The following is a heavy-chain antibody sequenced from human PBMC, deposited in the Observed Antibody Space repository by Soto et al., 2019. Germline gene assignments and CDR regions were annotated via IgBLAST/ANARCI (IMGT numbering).Heavy chain of an antibody. CDR2: ISSDGGST. D-gene: IGHD2-2*01. CDR3: AARYWTSTRCFQFDY. CDR1: GLNFRSYG. V-gene: IGHV3-64*01. J-gene: IGHJ4*02. Sequence: VGSLRLSCAASGLNFRSYGMHWVRQAPEKGLEYVSAISSDGGSTYYGNSVKGRFTISRDNSKNTLYLQMGSLRAEDMAVYYCAARYWTSTRCFQFDYWGQGTLVTVSS.